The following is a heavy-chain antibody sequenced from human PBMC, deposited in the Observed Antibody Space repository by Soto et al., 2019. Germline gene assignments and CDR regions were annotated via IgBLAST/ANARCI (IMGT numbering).Heavy chain of an antibody. J-gene: IGHJ6*02. D-gene: IGHD2-15*01. CDR3: ARGGIAATFAYYCYGGMDV. Sequence: PSETLSLTCTVSGGSISSYYWSWIRQPAGKGLEWIGRIYTSGSTNYNPSLKSRVTMSVDTSKNQFSLKLSSVTAADTAVYYCARGGIAATFAYYCYGGMDVWGQGTMVTVYS. CDR2: IYTSGST. CDR1: GGSISSYY. V-gene: IGHV4-4*07.